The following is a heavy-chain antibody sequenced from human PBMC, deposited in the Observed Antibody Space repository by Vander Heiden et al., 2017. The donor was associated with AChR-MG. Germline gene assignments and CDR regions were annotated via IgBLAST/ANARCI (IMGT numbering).Heavy chain of an antibody. D-gene: IGHD6-19*01. CDR3: ARDSEPGIAVAGTTGFDY. Sequence: QVQLVQSGAEVKKPGSSVKVSCKASGGTFSSYAISWVRQAPGQGLEWMGGIIPIFGTANYAQKFQGRVTITADKSTSTAYMELSSLRSEDTAVYYCARDSEPGIAVAGTTGFDYWGQGTLVTVSS. J-gene: IGHJ4*02. CDR2: IIPIFGTA. CDR1: GGTFSSYA. V-gene: IGHV1-69*06.